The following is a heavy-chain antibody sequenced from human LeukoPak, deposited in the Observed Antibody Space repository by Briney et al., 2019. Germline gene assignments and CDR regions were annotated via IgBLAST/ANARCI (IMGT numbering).Heavy chain of an antibody. V-gene: IGHV4-34*01. CDR1: GGSFSGYY. CDR3: ARGWGLMGLFYFDY. D-gene: IGHD3-22*01. J-gene: IGHJ4*02. CDR2: TNHSGST. Sequence: SETLSLTCAVYGGSFSGYYWSWIRQPPGKGLEWIGGTNHSGSTNYNPSLKSRVTISVDTSKNQFSLKLSSVTAADTAVYYCARGWGLMGLFYFDYWGQGTLVTVSS.